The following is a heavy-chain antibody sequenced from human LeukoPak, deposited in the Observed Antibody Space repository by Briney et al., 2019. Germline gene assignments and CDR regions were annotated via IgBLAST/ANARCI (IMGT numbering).Heavy chain of an antibody. D-gene: IGHD3-10*01. J-gene: IGHJ6*04. CDR3: ARDSLLWFGEDV. CDR1: GGSISSGGYY. Sequence: NSSQTLSLTCTVSGGSISSGGYYWSWIRQHPGKGLEWIGYIYYSGSTYYNPSLKSRVTISVDTSKNQFSLKLSSVTAADTAVYHCARDSLLWFGEDVWGKGTTVTVSS. V-gene: IGHV4-31*03. CDR2: IYYSGST.